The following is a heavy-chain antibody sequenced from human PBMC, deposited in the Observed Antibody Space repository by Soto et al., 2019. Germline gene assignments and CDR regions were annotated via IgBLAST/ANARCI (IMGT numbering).Heavy chain of an antibody. CDR1: GYTFTSYA. CDR2: INAGNGNT. CDR3: ARDRDGSYSYDGMDV. Sequence: QVQLVQSGAEVKKPGASVKVSCKASGYTFTSYAMHWVRQAPGQRLEWMGWINAGNGNTKYSQKFQGRVTITRDTSAGTAYMELSSLRSEDTAVYYCARDRDGSYSYDGMDVWGQGTTVTVSS. J-gene: IGHJ6*02. D-gene: IGHD1-26*01. V-gene: IGHV1-3*01.